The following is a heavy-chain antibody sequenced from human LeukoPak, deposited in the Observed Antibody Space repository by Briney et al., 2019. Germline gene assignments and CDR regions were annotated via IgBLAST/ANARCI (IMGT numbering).Heavy chain of an antibody. CDR1: GFTFRNYA. Sequence: GGSLRLSCAASGFTFRNYAMSWVRQIPGKGLEWVSGISAGGSRTYYSDSVKGRFTISRDNSKNTLYLQMNSLRVDDTAVYYCAKDGTRGIRFGKIPHYFDYWGQGTLVTVSS. CDR3: AKDGTRGIRFGKIPHYFDY. CDR2: ISAGGSRT. V-gene: IGHV3-23*01. J-gene: IGHJ4*02. D-gene: IGHD3-10*01.